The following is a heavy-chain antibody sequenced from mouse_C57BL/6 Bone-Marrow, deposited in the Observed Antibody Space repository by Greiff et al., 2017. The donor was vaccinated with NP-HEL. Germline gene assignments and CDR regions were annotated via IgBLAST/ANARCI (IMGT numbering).Heavy chain of an antibody. D-gene: IGHD2-13*01. CDR1: GYAFSSSW. J-gene: IGHJ3*01. CDR3: ARGGDSWFAY. Sequence: VQLQQSGPELVKPGASVKISCKASGYAFSSSWLNWVKQRPGKGLEWIGRIYPGDGDTNYNGKFKGNATLTADKSSSTAYMQLSSLSSEDSAVYFCARGGDSWFAYWGQGTLVTVSA. V-gene: IGHV1-82*01. CDR2: IYPGDGDT.